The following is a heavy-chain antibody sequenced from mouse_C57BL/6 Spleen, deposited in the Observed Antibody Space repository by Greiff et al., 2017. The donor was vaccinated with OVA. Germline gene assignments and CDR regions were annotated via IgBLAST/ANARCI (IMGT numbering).Heavy chain of an antibody. J-gene: IGHJ1*03. CDR2: IYPGSGNT. CDR1: GYTFTDYY. CDR3: ARGEGYFDV. Sequence: QVQLQQSGAELVRPGASVKLSCKASGYTFTDYYINWVKQRPGQGLEWIARIYPGSGNTYYNEKFKGKATLTAEKSSSTAYMQLSSLISEDSAVYFCARGEGYFDVWGTGTTVTVSS. V-gene: IGHV1-76*01.